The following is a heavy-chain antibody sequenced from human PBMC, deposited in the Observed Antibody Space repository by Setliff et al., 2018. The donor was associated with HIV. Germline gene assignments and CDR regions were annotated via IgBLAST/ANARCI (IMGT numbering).Heavy chain of an antibody. V-gene: IGHV3-23*01. Sequence: GGSLRLSCAVSGFTFSSYGMSWVRQAPGKGLEWISASGSGGDTYYADSVKGRFTISRDQSRSTLYLQMNSLRADDTAVYYCCRQPDFYESGTSNWFYYYMDVWGKGTTVTVSS. CDR2: SGSGGDT. CDR3: CRQPDFYESGTSNWFYYYMDV. D-gene: IGHD3-10*01. CDR1: GFTFSSYG. J-gene: IGHJ6*03.